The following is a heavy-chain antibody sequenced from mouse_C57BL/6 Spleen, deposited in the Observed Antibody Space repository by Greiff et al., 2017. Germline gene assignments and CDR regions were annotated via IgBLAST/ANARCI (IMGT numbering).Heavy chain of an antibody. Sequence: EVKVVESEGGLVQPGSSMKLSCTASGFTFSDYYMAWVRQVPEKGLEWVANINYDGSSTYYLDSLKSRFIISRDNAKNILYLQMSSLKSEDTATYYCARKDYGSREYFDYWGQGTTLTVSS. V-gene: IGHV5-16*01. CDR3: ARKDYGSREYFDY. CDR1: GFTFSDYY. J-gene: IGHJ2*01. D-gene: IGHD1-1*01. CDR2: INYDGSST.